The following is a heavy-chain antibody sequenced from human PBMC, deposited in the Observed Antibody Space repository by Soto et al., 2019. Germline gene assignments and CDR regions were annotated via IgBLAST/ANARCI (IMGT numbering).Heavy chain of an antibody. D-gene: IGHD2-2*01. J-gene: IGHJ6*03. CDR3: AREYRDIVVVPAAMAVDYYYMDV. CDR2: MNPNSGNT. CDR1: GYTFTSYD. V-gene: IGHV1-8*01. Sequence: ASVKVSCKASGYTFTSYDINWVRQATGQGLEWMGWMNPNSGNTGYAQKFQGRVTMTRNTSISTVYMELSSLRSDDTAVYYCAREYRDIVVVPAAMAVDYYYMDVWGKETTVTVSS.